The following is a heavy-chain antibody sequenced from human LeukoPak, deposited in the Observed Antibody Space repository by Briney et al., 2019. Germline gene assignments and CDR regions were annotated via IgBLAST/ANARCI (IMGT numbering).Heavy chain of an antibody. V-gene: IGHV3-30-3*01. J-gene: IGHJ6*02. CDR3: ARDFPGSSGWWYYYYYGMDV. CDR1: GFTFSSYA. CDR2: ISYDGSNK. D-gene: IGHD6-19*01. Sequence: GGSLRLSCAASGFTFSSYAMHWVRQAPGKGLEWVAVISYDGSNKYYADSVKGRFTISRDNSKNTLYLQMNSLRAEDTAVYYCARDFPGSSGWWYYYYYGMDVWGQGTMVTVSS.